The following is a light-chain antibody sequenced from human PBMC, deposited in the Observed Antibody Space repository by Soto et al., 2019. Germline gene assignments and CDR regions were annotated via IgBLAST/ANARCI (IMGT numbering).Light chain of an antibody. V-gene: IGLV1-44*01. J-gene: IGLJ2*01. CDR2: SNN. CDR3: AAWDDSLNVF. CDR1: RSNIGSNT. Sequence: QLVLTQPPSASGTPGQRVTISCSGSRSNIGSNTVNWYQQLPGTAPKLLIYSNNQRPSGVPDRFSGSKSGTSASLAISGLQSEDEADYYCAAWDDSLNVFFGGGTKLTVL.